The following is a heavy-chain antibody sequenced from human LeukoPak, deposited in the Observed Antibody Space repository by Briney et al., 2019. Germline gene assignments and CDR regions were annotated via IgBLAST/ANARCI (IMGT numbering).Heavy chain of an antibody. J-gene: IGHJ4*02. D-gene: IGHD2-2*01. CDR1: GGSFSGHY. V-gene: IGHV4-34*01. Sequence: SETLSVTCAVYGGSFSGHYWTWIRQALGKGLEWIGESTHTGSTNYNPSLKSRVTISVDTSKNQFSLKLTSVSAADTAVYHCARGRTGAAALDFWGPGTLVTVSS. CDR2: STHTGST. CDR3: ARGRTGAAALDF.